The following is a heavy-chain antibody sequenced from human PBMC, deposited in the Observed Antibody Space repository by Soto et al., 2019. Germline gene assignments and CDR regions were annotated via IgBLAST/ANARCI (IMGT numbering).Heavy chain of an antibody. CDR1: GFTFDDYA. Sequence: EVQLVESGGGLVQPGRSLRLSRAASGFTFDDYAMHWVRQPPGKGLEWVSGINWISGSIAYADSVKGRFTISRDNAKRSLYLQMNSLRPEDTALYYCVKDMGLELWNYYYGMDVWGQGTTVTVSS. J-gene: IGHJ6*02. CDR3: VKDMGLELWNYYYGMDV. D-gene: IGHD1-7*01. CDR2: INWISGSI. V-gene: IGHV3-9*01.